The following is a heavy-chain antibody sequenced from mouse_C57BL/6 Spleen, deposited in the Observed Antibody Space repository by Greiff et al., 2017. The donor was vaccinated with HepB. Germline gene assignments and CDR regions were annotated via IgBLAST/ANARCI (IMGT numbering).Heavy chain of an antibody. Sequence: QVQLQQPGAELVRPGSSVKLSCKASGYTFTSYWMDWVKQRPGQGLEWIGNIYPSDSETHYNQKFKDKATLTVDKSSSTAYMQLSSLTSEDSAVYYCARCVYDYDEVFAYWGQGTLVTVSA. D-gene: IGHD2-4*01. J-gene: IGHJ3*01. V-gene: IGHV1-61*01. CDR2: IYPSDSET. CDR1: GYTFTSYW. CDR3: ARCVYDYDEVFAY.